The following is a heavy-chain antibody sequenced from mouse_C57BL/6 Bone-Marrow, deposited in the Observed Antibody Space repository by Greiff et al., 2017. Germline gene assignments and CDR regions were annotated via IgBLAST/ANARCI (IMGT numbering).Heavy chain of an antibody. J-gene: IGHJ4*01. CDR1: GYSITSGYY. V-gene: IGHV3-6*01. CDR2: ISYDGSN. CDR3: ARKGSYDYPAY. Sequence: EVQLQQSGPGLVKPSQSLSLTCSVTGYSITSGYYWNWIRQFPGNKLEWMGYISYDGSNNYNPSLKNRISITRDTSKNQFFLKLNSVTTEDTATYYCARKGSYDYPAYWGQGTSVTVSS. D-gene: IGHD2-4*01.